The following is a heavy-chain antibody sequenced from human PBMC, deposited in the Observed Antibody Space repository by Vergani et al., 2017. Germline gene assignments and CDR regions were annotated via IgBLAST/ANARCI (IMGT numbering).Heavy chain of an antibody. V-gene: IGHV1-69-2*01. CDR3: ATPQKVTTVGKGV. CDR2: VDPEDGET. Sequence: EVQLVQSGAEVKKPGATMKISCKVSGYTFTDHYMHWVKQAPGKGLEWMGLVDPEDGETIYAEKFKGRVTIAADTSTDTAHLELSSLRSDDTAVYYCATPQKVTTVGKGVWGQGTTVIVSS. D-gene: IGHD4-17*01. CDR1: GYTFTDHY. J-gene: IGHJ6*02.